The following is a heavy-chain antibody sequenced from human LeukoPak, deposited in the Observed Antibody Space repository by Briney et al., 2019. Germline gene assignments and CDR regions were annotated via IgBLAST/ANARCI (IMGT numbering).Heavy chain of an antibody. Sequence: SETLSLTCTVSGGSISSGGYYWSWIRQHPGKGLEWIGYIYYSGSTDYNPSLKSRVSISVDTSKNQFSLELTSVTAADTAVYYCARAAAGNTIDYWGQGTLVTVSS. J-gene: IGHJ4*02. D-gene: IGHD6-13*01. CDR2: IYYSGST. CDR3: ARAAAGNTIDY. CDR1: GGSISSGGYY. V-gene: IGHV4-31*03.